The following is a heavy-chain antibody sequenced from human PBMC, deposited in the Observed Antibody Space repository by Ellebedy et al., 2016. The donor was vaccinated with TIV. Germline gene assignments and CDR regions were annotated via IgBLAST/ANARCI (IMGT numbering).Heavy chain of an antibody. V-gene: IGHV3-48*04. CDR1: GFNFTTYS. Sequence: GGSLRLSCAAPGFNFTTYSMNWVRQAPGKGLGWLSYISHSSITSYYADSVKGRFTISRDNGKNSLDLQMNSLRAEDSALYYCATDGSYGDYRSPAHAFVFWGQGTMVTVSS. J-gene: IGHJ3*01. CDR3: ATDGSYGDYRSPAHAFVF. D-gene: IGHD4-17*01. CDR2: ISHSSITS.